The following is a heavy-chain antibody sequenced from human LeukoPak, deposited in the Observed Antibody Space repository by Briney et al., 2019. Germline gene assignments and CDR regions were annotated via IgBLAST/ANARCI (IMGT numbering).Heavy chain of an antibody. J-gene: IGHJ3*02. D-gene: IGHD3-9*01. CDR2: ISSSGSTI. Sequence: GGSLRLSYAASGFTFNSYEMNWVRQAPGKGLEWVSYISSSGSTIYYADSVKGRFTISRDNAKNSLYLQMNSLRAEDTAVYYCARDRLGRYFDWLTHDAFDIWGQGTMVTVSS. V-gene: IGHV3-48*03. CDR1: GFTFNSYE. CDR3: ARDRLGRYFDWLTHDAFDI.